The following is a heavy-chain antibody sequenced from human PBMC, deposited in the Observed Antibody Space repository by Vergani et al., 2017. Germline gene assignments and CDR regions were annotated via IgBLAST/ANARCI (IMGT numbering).Heavy chain of an antibody. CDR1: GGSITSSSYY. D-gene: IGHD3-9*01. J-gene: IGHJ4*02. CDR2: IYHSGGA. CDR3: ARTESFILRYFHCAL. Sequence: QLHLQESGPGLVKPSETLSLTFTVSGGSITSSSYYWGWLRQPPGKGLEWIGNIYHSGGADYNPSLKGRVTISVDTSKNQFSLEVTSVTAADTAIYFCARTESFILRYFHCALWGQGTLVTVSS. V-gene: IGHV4-39*01.